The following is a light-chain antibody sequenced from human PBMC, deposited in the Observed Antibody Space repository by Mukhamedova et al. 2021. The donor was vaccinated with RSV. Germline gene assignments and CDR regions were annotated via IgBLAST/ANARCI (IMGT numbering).Light chain of an antibody. V-gene: IGKV1-5*03. CDR2: KAS. J-gene: IGKJ4*01. Sequence: PGKAPKLLIYKASSLESGVPSRFSGSGSGTEFTLTISSLQPDDSATYYCQQYHSSPVTFGGGTKVDIK. CDR3: QQYHSSPVT.